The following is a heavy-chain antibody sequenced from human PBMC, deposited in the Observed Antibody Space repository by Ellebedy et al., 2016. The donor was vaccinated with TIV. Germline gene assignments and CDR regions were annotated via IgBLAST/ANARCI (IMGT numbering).Heavy chain of an antibody. CDR3: ARDRLTHGIKDRAKSWFDP. V-gene: IGHV3-21*01. Sequence: PGGSLRLSCAASGFTFSSYSMNWVRQAPGKGLDWVSSIISRSSYLYYADSVKGRFTISRDNAKNPLYLQMNSLRAEDTAVYYCARDRLTHGIKDRAKSWFDPWGQGTLVTVSS. CDR2: IISRSSYL. D-gene: IGHD2-15*01. CDR1: GFTFSSYS. J-gene: IGHJ5*02.